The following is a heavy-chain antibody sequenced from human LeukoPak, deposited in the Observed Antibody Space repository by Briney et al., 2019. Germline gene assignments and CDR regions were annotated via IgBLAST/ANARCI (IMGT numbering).Heavy chain of an antibody. J-gene: IGHJ6*02. CDR1: GGSISSYY. V-gene: IGHV4-59*01. CDR3: ARELLYNYGQDLYYYGMDV. D-gene: IGHD2-2*02. CDR2: IYYSGST. Sequence: SETLSLTCTVSGGSISSYYWGWIRQPPGKGLEWIGYIYYSGSTNYNPSLKSRVTISVDTSKNQFSLKLSSVTAADTAVYYCARELLYNYGQDLYYYGMDVWGQGTTVTVSS.